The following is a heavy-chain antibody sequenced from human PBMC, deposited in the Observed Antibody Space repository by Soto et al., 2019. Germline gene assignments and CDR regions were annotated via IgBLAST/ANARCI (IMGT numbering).Heavy chain of an antibody. J-gene: IGHJ4*02. CDR1: GFTFSSYA. CDR3: APGRQLILDQ. Sequence: GGSLRLSCAASGFTFSSYAMSWVRQAPGKGLEWVSAISGSGGSTYYADSVKGRFTISRDNSKSTLYLQMNSLRAEDTAAYYCAPGRQLILDQWGQGTLVTVSS. V-gene: IGHV3-23*01. D-gene: IGHD1-1*01. CDR2: ISGSGGST.